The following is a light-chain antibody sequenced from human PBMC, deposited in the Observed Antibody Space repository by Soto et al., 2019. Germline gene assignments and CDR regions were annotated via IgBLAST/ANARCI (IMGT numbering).Light chain of an antibody. CDR2: SDT. V-gene: IGLV3-21*01. Sequence: SYELTQPPSVSVAPGKTASISCGGNDIGSKGVHWYQQKPGQAPVLVIYSDTDLPPVITERFSGSNSANLATLTISRVEAGDEAGYYCQVWDSGSAHVVFGGGTKLTVL. CDR1: DIGSKG. J-gene: IGLJ2*01. CDR3: QVWDSGSAHVV.